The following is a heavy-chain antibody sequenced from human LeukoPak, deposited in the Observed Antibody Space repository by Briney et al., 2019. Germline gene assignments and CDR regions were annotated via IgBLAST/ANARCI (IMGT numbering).Heavy chain of an antibody. D-gene: IGHD3-16*02. Sequence: SSETLSLTCTVYGGSFSGYYWSWIRQPPGKGLEWIGEINHSGSTNYNPSLKSRVTISVDTSKNQFSLKLSSVTAADTAVYYCARGGDYDYVWGSYRRMSPPYYFDYWGQGTLVTVSS. J-gene: IGHJ4*02. CDR1: GGSFSGYY. V-gene: IGHV4-34*01. CDR2: INHSGST. CDR3: ARGGDYDYVWGSYRRMSPPYYFDY.